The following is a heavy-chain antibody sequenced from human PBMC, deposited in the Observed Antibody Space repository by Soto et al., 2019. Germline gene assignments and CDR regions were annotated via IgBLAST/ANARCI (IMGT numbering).Heavy chain of an antibody. CDR2: ISSSSSYI. J-gene: IGHJ4*02. D-gene: IGHD6-19*01. CDR1: GFTFSSYS. CDR3: ARIGSGSVGGFYY. Sequence: GGSLRLSCAASGFTFSSYSMNWVRQAPGKGLEWVSSISSSSSYIYYADSVKGRFTISRDNAKNSLYLQMNSLRAEDTAVYYCARIGSGSVGGFYYWGQGTLVTVSS. V-gene: IGHV3-21*01.